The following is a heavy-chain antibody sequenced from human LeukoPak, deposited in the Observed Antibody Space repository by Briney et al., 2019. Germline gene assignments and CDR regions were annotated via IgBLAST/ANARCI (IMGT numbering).Heavy chain of an antibody. J-gene: IGHJ3*02. CDR1: GFTFDDYA. Sequence: GGSLRLSCAASGFTFDDYAMHWVRQVPGKGLEWVSRIIGDGGSTYYAASVKGRFTISRDNSKHSLYLQMNSLRTEDTALYYCAKGAGYNNGDASDIWGLGTMVTVSS. CDR2: IIGDGGST. CDR3: AKGAGYNNGDASDI. D-gene: IGHD5-24*01. V-gene: IGHV3-43*02.